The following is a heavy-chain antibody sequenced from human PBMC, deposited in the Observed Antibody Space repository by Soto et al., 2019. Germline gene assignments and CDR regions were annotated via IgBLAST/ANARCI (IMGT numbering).Heavy chain of an antibody. D-gene: IGHD3-22*01. Sequence: GESLKISCMGSGYKVSTWHNFTSYWIAWVRQMPGEGLEWMGRIDPSDSYTNYSPSFQGHVTISADKSISTAYLQWSSLKASDTAMYYCARRSYDSSRYSVFDIWGQGTMVTGSS. CDR1: GYKVSTWHNFTSYW. J-gene: IGHJ3*02. CDR2: IDPSDSYT. V-gene: IGHV5-10-1*01. CDR3: ARRSYDSSRYSVFDI.